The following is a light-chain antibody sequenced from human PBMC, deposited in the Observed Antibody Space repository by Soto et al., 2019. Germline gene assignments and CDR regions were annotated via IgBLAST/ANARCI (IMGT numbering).Light chain of an antibody. CDR1: QSVSNSY. CDR3: QQRSNWPPWT. Sequence: VMPQTQDSLSLSPRERATLSCRASQSVSNSYLGWYQQKPGQAPRLLIYDASNRATGIPARFSGSGSGTDFTLTISSLEPEDFAVYYCQQRSNWPPWTFGHGSKADIK. V-gene: IGKV3-11*01. CDR2: DAS. J-gene: IGKJ1*01.